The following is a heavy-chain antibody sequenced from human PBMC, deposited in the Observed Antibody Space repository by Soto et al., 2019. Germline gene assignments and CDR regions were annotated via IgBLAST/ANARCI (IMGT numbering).Heavy chain of an antibody. D-gene: IGHD2-2*01. J-gene: IGHJ6*02. CDR3: ARDQRGCSSTSCYFSYYYYYGMDV. Sequence: SETLSLTCTVSGGSISSYYWSWIRQPPGKGLEWIGYIYYSGSTNYNPSLKSRVTISVDTSKNQFSLKLSSVTAADTAVYYCARDQRGCSSTSCYFSYYYYYGMDVWGQGTTVTVS. V-gene: IGHV4-59*01. CDR1: GGSISSYY. CDR2: IYYSGST.